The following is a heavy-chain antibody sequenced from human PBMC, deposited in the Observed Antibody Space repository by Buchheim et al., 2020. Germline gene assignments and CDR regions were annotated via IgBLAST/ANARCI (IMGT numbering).Heavy chain of an antibody. CDR2: VRSKAYGGTA. Sequence: EVLLVESGGGLVQPGRSLRLSCTASGFNFGDHAMSWFRQAPGKGLEWVGFVRSKAYGGTAEYAASVKGRFTMSRDDSKGIAYLQMDSLETEDTAVYYCARYRITMIVVGSFDYWGQGT. D-gene: IGHD3-22*01. CDR3: ARYRITMIVVGSFDY. V-gene: IGHV3-49*03. J-gene: IGHJ4*02. CDR1: GFNFGDHA.